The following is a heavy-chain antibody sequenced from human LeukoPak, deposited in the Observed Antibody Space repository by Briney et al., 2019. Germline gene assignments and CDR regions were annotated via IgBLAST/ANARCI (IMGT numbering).Heavy chain of an antibody. D-gene: IGHD6-19*01. CDR1: GYTFTGYY. J-gene: IGHJ4*02. CDR3: ARVLPPGYSSGWYDY. Sequence: GASVKVSCKASGYTFTGYYMHWVRQAPGQGLEWMGGVNPNSGGTNYAQKFQGRVTMTRDTYISTAYMELSRLRSDDTAVYYCARVLPPGYSSGWYDYWGQGTLVTVSS. V-gene: IGHV1-2*02. CDR2: VNPNSGGT.